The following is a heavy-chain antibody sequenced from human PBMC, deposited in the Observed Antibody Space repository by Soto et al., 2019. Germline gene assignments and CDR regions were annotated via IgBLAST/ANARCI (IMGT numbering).Heavy chain of an antibody. Sequence: EVHLLESGGGLLQPGGSLRLSCAASGFTFSSYAMSWVRQAPGKGLEWVSVISGSGGSTYYADSVKGRFTISRDNSKNTLYLQMNSLRAEDTAVYYCAKDEGCSGGSCYLPVDWGQGTLVTVSS. D-gene: IGHD2-15*01. CDR2: ISGSGGST. V-gene: IGHV3-23*01. J-gene: IGHJ4*02. CDR1: GFTFSSYA. CDR3: AKDEGCSGGSCYLPVD.